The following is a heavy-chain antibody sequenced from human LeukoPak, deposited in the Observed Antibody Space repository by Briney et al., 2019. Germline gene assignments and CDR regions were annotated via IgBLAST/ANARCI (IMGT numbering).Heavy chain of an antibody. CDR1: GYTFTSYG. CDR3: AREGSRYDFWSGPPTGWFDP. CDR2: ISAYNGST. D-gene: IGHD3-3*01. J-gene: IGHJ5*02. Sequence: ASVKVSCKSSGYTFTSYGISWVRQAPGQGLEWMGWISAYNGSTNYAQKLQGRVTMTTDTSASTAYMELRSLRSDDTAVYYWAREGSRYDFWSGPPTGWFDPWGQGTLVTVSS. V-gene: IGHV1-18*01.